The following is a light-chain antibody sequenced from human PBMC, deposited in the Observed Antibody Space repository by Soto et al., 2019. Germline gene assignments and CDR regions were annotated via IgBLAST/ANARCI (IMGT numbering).Light chain of an antibody. V-gene: IGLV2-14*01. Sequence: QSALTQPASVSGSPGQTITISCTGTSSDVGGYAYVSWYQQYPGKVPKLVISEVSNRPSGVYHRFSGSRSGNTASLTISGLQAEDEADYRCSSYTSSTTPVFGGGTKVTVL. CDR1: SSDVGGYAY. CDR2: EVS. J-gene: IGLJ2*01. CDR3: SSYTSSTTPV.